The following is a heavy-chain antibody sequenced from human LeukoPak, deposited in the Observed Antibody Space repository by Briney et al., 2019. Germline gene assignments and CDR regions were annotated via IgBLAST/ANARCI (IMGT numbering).Heavy chain of an antibody. CDR1: GFTFSSYA. D-gene: IGHD1-26*01. CDR3: ARSPWVGPYSGSYLGGLASGSEQYYFDY. Sequence: PGGSLRLSCAASGFTFSSYAMHWVRQAPGKGLEWVAVISYDGSNKYYADSVKGRFTISRDNSKNTLYLQMNSLRAEDTAVYYCARSPWVGPYSGSYLGGLASGSEQYYFDYWGQGTLVTVSS. V-gene: IGHV3-30*04. J-gene: IGHJ4*02. CDR2: ISYDGSNK.